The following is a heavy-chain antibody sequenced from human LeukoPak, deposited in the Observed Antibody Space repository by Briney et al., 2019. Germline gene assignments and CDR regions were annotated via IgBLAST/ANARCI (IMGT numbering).Heavy chain of an antibody. CDR3: ARGGVGGNFYAFDT. CDR1: GFTFSSYS. Sequence: GGSLRLSCAPSGFTFSSYSMNWVRQAPGKGLEWVSSISSSSSYIYYADSVKGRFTISRDQSKNTLYLQMNRLRAEDTAVYYCARGGVGGNFYAFDTWGQGTMVTVSS. D-gene: IGHD1-7*01. J-gene: IGHJ3*02. V-gene: IGHV3-21*01. CDR2: ISSSSSYI.